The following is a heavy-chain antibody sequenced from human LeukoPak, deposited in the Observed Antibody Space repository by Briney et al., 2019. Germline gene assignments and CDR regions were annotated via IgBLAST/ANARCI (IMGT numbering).Heavy chain of an antibody. CDR2: IKEDVSEK. J-gene: IGHJ4*02. V-gene: IGHV3-7*01. Sequence: GGSLRLSCAASGFALSNYWMSWVRQAPGKGLEWVANIKEDVSEKYYVDSVKGRFTISRDNAKNSLYLQMNSLRVEDTAVYYCARSPSYYDFWSGSPFGYWGQGTLVTVSS. D-gene: IGHD3-3*01. CDR3: ARSPSYYDFWSGSPFGY. CDR1: GFALSNYW.